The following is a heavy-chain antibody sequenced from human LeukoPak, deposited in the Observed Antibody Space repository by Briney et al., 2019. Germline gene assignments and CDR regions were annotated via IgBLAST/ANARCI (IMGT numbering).Heavy chain of an antibody. CDR3: ATHDPYAFGSGYLPAEDNALDV. CDR2: IYANGNT. D-gene: IGHD5-12*01. Sequence: SQTLSLTCAVSGGSVSSGSYYWNWIRQHAGKGLEWIGRIYANGNTNYSPSLKTRVSISLDTSKNQCSLKLSSVTAGDTAVYHCATHDPYAFGSGYLPAEDNALDVWGQGTTVIVSS. CDR1: GGSVSSGSYY. V-gene: IGHV4-61*02. J-gene: IGHJ6*02.